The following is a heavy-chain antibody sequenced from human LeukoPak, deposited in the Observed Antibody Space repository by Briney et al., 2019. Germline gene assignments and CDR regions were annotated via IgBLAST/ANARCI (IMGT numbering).Heavy chain of an antibody. Sequence: PGGSLRLSCVASGFTFSSNWMHWVRQEPGKGLVWVSHISSDGRGSSYADSVKGGFTISRDTAKNTLYLQRSSLRAEATAFYYCARGPGRVAAPATGSFDVWGEGTMVTVSS. CDR1: GFTFSSNW. J-gene: IGHJ3*01. V-gene: IGHV3-74*03. CDR3: ARGPGRVAAPATGSFDV. D-gene: IGHD3-9*01. CDR2: ISSDGRGS.